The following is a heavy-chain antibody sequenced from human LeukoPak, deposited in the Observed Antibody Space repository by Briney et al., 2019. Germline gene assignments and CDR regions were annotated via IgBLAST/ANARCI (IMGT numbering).Heavy chain of an antibody. D-gene: IGHD4-17*01. CDR3: ARGVTVTTAFDY. J-gene: IGHJ4*02. CDR1: DYSISSGSYY. Sequence: SETLSLTCSVSDYSISSGSYYWSWIRQPAGKGLEWIGRIYTSGSTNNNPSLKSRVTISVDTSKNQFSLKLSSVTAADTAVYYCARGVTVTTAFDYWGQGTLVTVSS. CDR2: IYTSGST. V-gene: IGHV4-61*02.